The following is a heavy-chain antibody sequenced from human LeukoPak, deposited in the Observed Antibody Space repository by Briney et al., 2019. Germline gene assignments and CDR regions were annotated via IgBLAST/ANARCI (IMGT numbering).Heavy chain of an antibody. CDR1: HYSISSGYY. CDR3: ASWPRIWFGELPFDY. V-gene: IGHV4-38-2*02. Sequence: SETLSLTCTVSHYSISSGYYWGWIRQSPGKGLEWIGSMYHSGSTYYTPSLKSRVTISVDASKNQFSLKLSSVTAADTAVYYCASWPRIWFGELPFDYWGQGTLVTVSS. J-gene: IGHJ4*02. CDR2: MYHSGST. D-gene: IGHD3-10*01.